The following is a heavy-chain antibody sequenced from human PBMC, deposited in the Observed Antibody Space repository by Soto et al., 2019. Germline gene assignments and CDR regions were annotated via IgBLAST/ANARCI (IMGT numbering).Heavy chain of an antibody. CDR3: VRVGGNSATMVYYFDY. D-gene: IGHD2-21*02. Sequence: QVQLQESGPGLVKPSQTLSLTCTVSGGSISSGGYYWSWIRQHPGKGLEWIGYIYYSGSTYYNPSLKSRVTISVDTSRNQFSLKLSSVTAADTAVYYCVRVGGNSATMVYYFDYWGQGTLVTVSS. J-gene: IGHJ4*02. V-gene: IGHV4-31*03. CDR2: IYYSGST. CDR1: GGSISSGGYY.